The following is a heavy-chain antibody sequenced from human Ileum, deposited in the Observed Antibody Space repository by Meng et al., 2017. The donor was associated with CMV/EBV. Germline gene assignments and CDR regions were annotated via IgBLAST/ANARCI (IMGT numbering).Heavy chain of an antibody. CDR2: INHNSGCT. Sequence: ASVKVSCKPSGYSFTGYYIHWVRQAPGQGLEWVGWINHNSGCTVYAPRFQGRVTMTKDTSIKTAYMELSSLVSDDTAVYYCSGGDYWGQGTTVTVSS. J-gene: IGHJ4*02. CDR3: SGGDY. D-gene: IGHD3-16*01. V-gene: IGHV1-2*02. CDR1: GYSFTGYY.